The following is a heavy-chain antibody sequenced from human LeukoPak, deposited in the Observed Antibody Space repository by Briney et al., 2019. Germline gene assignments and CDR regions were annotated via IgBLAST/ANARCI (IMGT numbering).Heavy chain of an antibody. CDR2: IYPGGDI. D-gene: IGHD3-10*01. J-gene: IGHJ4*02. CDR3: AKPAYGSSFDF. Sequence: GGSLRLSCAASEVTVTSNYLSWVRQAPGKGLQWVSVIYPGGDIYYADSVKGRFTVSRDNSRNTLYLQMNNLGAEDTAVYYCAKPAYGSSFDFWGQGTLVTVSS. CDR1: EVTVTSNY. V-gene: IGHV3-53*01.